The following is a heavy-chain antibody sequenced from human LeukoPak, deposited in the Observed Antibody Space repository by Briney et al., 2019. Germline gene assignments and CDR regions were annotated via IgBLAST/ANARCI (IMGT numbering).Heavy chain of an antibody. CDR3: ARDPLRWLQNNYYYYYMDV. D-gene: IGHD5-24*01. Sequence: GGSLRLSCAASGFTFSSYGMNWVRQAPGKGLEWVSYVSSTSRTIYDADSVKGRFTISRDNAKNSLYLQMNRLRDEGTAVYYCARDPLRWLQNNYYYYYMDVWGKGTTVTVSS. J-gene: IGHJ6*03. CDR2: VSSTSRTI. V-gene: IGHV3-48*02. CDR1: GFTFSSYG.